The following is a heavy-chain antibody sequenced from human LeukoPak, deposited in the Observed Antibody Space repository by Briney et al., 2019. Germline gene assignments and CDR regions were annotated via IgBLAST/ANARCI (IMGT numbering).Heavy chain of an antibody. CDR3: ARHCAPEEYYDILTGYTPFDY. D-gene: IGHD3-9*01. CDR2: IYYSGST. V-gene: IGHV4-59*08. CDR1: GGSISSYY. Sequence: TSETLSLTCTVSGGSISSYYWSWIRQPPGKGLEWIGYIYYSGSTNYNPSLKSRVTISVDTSKNQFSLKLSSVTAADTAVYYCARHCAPEEYYDILTGYTPFDYWGQGTLVTVSS. J-gene: IGHJ4*02.